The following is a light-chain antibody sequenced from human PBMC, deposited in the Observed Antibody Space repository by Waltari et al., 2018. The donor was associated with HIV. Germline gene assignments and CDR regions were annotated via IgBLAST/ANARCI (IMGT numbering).Light chain of an antibody. CDR2: GN. V-gene: IGLV1-44*01. J-gene: IGLJ2*01. CDR1: FPDIGSFP. CDR3: AAWDDTLKSLL. Sequence: QAVLAQPPSVSGPPGQRVPISCSGSFPDIGSFPVRWYQQTPGTAPKLLLYGNQRLSGVPDRFSGSQSGTSASLAISGLQSEDEADFYCAAWDDTLKSLLFGGGTKLTVL.